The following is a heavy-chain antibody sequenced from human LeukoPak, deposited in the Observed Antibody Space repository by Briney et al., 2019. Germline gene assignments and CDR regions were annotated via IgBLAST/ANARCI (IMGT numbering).Heavy chain of an antibody. D-gene: IGHD4-17*01. CDR1: GFTFNNYW. V-gene: IGHV3-7*01. Sequence: PGGSLRLSCAASGFTFNNYWMNWVRQVPGKGLQWVANIKQDGSAKFYVDSVKGRFTISRDNTKNSLYLRMNSLRVEDTAVYYCARGDFSDYVDYVDAFDICGQGTMVTVSS. CDR2: IKQDGSAK. J-gene: IGHJ3*02. CDR3: ARGDFSDYVDYVDAFDI.